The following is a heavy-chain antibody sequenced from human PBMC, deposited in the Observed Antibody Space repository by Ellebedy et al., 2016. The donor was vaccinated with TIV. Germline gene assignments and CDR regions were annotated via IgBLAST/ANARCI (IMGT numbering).Heavy chain of an antibody. J-gene: IGHJ4*02. CDR2: SISSGGST. CDR1: GFTFSNYA. D-gene: IGHD3-22*01. CDR3: AKDDYYDSSGYFDY. V-gene: IGHV3-23*01. Sequence: PGGSLRLSCAASGFTFSNYAISWVRQAPGKGLEWVSGSISSGGSTYYTDSVKGRFTMSRDNSKNTLYLQMNSLRAEDTAVYYCAKDDYYDSSGYFDYWGQGTLVTVSS.